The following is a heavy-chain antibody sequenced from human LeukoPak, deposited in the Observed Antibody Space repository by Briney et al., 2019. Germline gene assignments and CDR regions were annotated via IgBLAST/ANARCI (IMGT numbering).Heavy chain of an antibody. J-gene: IGHJ4*02. D-gene: IGHD5-24*01. Sequence: PGGSLRLSCAASGFTFSDYYMSWIRQAPGKGLEWVSHISDDRTYTNYADSVKGRFTISRDNAKNSLYLQMNSLRAEDTAVYYCARAPRPERWLQLLFDYWGQGTLVTVSS. V-gene: IGHV3-11*06. CDR3: ARAPRPERWLQLLFDY. CDR1: GFTFSDYY. CDR2: ISDDRTYT.